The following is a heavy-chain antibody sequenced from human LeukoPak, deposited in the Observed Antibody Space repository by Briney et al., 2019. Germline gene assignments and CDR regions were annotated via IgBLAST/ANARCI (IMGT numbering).Heavy chain of an antibody. J-gene: IGHJ4*02. V-gene: IGHV3-48*01. Sequence: PGGSLRLSCAASGFTFSSYSMNWVRQAPGKGLEWVSYISSSSSTIYYADSVKGRFAISRVNAKNSLYLQMNSLRAEDTAVYYCARDNNKGYCSGGSCYSEVYFDYWGQGTLVTVSS. CDR3: ARDNNKGYCSGGSCYSEVYFDY. D-gene: IGHD2-15*01. CDR2: ISSSSSTI. CDR1: GFTFSSYS.